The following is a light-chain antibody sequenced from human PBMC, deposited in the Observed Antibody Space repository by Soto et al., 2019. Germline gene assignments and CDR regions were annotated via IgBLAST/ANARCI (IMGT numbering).Light chain of an antibody. Sequence: EIVMTQFPATLSVSPGERATLSCRASQSVSSNLAWYQQKPGQAPRLLIYDTSTRATGIPARFSGSGSGTEFTLTMSSLQSEDFAVYYCQQYNNWPPWTFGQGTKVDIK. CDR1: QSVSSN. V-gene: IGKV3-15*01. CDR3: QQYNNWPPWT. CDR2: DTS. J-gene: IGKJ1*01.